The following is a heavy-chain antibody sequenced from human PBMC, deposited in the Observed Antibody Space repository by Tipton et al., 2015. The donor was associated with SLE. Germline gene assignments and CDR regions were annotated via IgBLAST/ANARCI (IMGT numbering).Heavy chain of an antibody. Sequence: GSLRLSCAASGFTFSSYSMNWVRQAPGKGLEWVSSISSSSSYIYYADSVKGRFTISRDNAKNSLYLQMNSLRAEDTAVYYCARYLDWNYTFIDFWGQGSLVTVSS. J-gene: IGHJ4*02. V-gene: IGHV3-21*01. CDR3: ARYLDWNYTFIDF. CDR2: ISSSSSYI. CDR1: GFTFSSYS. D-gene: IGHD1-7*01.